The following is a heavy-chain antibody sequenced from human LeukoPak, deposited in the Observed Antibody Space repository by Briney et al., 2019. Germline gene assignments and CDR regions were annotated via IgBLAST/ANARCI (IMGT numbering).Heavy chain of an antibody. J-gene: IGHJ4*02. Sequence: GGSLRLSCAASGFTFSSYWMHWVRHVPGKGLVWVSRINSDMSTTTYADSVKGRFTISRDNAKNTLYLQMNSLRAEDTAVYYCARAGRGLRYFDWLTYDYWGQGTLVTVSS. CDR3: ARAGRGLRYFDWLTYDY. V-gene: IGHV3-74*01. D-gene: IGHD3-9*01. CDR2: INSDMSTT. CDR1: GFTFSSYW.